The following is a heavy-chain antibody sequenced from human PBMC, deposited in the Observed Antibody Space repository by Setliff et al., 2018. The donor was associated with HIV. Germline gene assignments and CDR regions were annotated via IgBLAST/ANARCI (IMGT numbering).Heavy chain of an antibody. J-gene: IGHJ4*02. Sequence: GASVKVSCNASGYIFVNFKIHWVRQSPGQGLEWMGMVNPTGGTTYIEKLRGRVTMTTDTFTSSSYMELSNLTSDDTAVYYCARRGSYRGSYAFDYWGPGTPVTSPQ. D-gene: IGHD3-16*02. V-gene: IGHV1-46*04. CDR2: VNPTGGT. CDR3: ARRGSYRGSYAFDY. CDR1: GYIFVNFK.